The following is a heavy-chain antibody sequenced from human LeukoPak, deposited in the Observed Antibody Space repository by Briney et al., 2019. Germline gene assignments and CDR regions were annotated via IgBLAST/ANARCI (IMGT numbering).Heavy chain of an antibody. CDR2: ISGDGRRT. CDR1: GLTFGHQY. Sequence: GGSPRLSCAASGLTFGHQYMTWIRQTPGKGLEWVSFISGDGRRTFYPDSVKGRFTISMDNTKNSLYLQMNSLRAEDTAVYYCARDSIAVANWGQGTLVTVSS. V-gene: IGHV3-11*01. D-gene: IGHD6-19*01. CDR3: ARDSIAVAN. J-gene: IGHJ4*02.